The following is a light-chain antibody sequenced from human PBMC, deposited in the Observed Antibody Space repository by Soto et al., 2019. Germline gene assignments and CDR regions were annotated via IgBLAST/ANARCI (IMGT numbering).Light chain of an antibody. Sequence: EIVLTQSPGTLSSSLGERATISCRASQSVSSSYLAWYQQKPSQAPRLLIYGASSRATGIPDMFSGSGSGTDFTLTISILEPEYFAEYYCQHYDSSRTFGQGTKVDIK. CDR1: QSVSSSY. J-gene: IGKJ1*01. V-gene: IGKV3-20*01. CDR3: QHYDSSRT. CDR2: GAS.